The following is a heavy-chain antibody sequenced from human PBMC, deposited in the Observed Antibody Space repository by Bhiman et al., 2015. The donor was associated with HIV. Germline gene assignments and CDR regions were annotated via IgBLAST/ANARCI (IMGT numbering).Heavy chain of an antibody. D-gene: IGHD2-2*01. V-gene: IGHV3-23*01. CDR1: GFTFSSYA. CDR2: ISGSGGST. Sequence: EVQLLESGGGLVQPGGSLRLSCAASGFTFSSYAMGWVRQAPGKGLEWVSVISGSGGSTYYADSVKGRFTISRDNSKNTLYLQMNSLRAEDTAVYYCAKGDCSSTSCYGDYYYYYGMDVWGQGP. CDR3: AKGDCSSTSCYGDYYYYYGMDV. J-gene: IGHJ6*02.